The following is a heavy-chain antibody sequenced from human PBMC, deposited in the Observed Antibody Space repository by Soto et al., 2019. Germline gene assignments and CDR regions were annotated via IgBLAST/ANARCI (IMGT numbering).Heavy chain of an antibody. Sequence: EVQLVESGGGLVQPGGSLRLSCAASGFTFSSYSMNWVRQAPGKGLEWVSYISSSSSTIYYADSVKGRFTSSRDNAKNSLYLQRNSLRDEDTAVYYCARDSTLDYGEPIFDFWGQGTMVTVSS. D-gene: IGHD4-17*01. V-gene: IGHV3-48*02. CDR1: GFTFSSYS. CDR2: ISSSSSTI. CDR3: ARDSTLDYGEPIFDF. J-gene: IGHJ4*02.